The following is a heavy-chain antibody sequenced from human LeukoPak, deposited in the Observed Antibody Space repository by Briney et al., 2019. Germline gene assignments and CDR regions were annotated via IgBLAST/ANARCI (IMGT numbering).Heavy chain of an antibody. V-gene: IGHV3-30*02. CDR1: GFTFSSYG. CDR3: AKDHRITIFGVVSYFDY. Sequence: GGSLRLSCAASGFTFSSYGMHWVRQAPGKGLEWVAFIRYDGSNKYYADSVKGRFTISRDNSKNTLYLQMNSLRAEDTAVYYCAKDHRITIFGVVSYFDYWGQGTLVTVSS. CDR2: IRYDGSNK. J-gene: IGHJ4*02. D-gene: IGHD3-3*01.